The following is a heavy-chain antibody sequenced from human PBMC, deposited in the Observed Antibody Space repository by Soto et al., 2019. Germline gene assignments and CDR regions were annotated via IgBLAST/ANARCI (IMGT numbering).Heavy chain of an antibody. CDR3: ARISQYAYDFDY. D-gene: IGHD2-2*01. J-gene: IGHJ4*02. V-gene: IGHV2-26*01. CDR2: ILSSGEK. Sequence: QVTLKESGPVLVKPTETLTLTCTVSGFSLSNAMVGVSWIRQSPGKALEWLAHILSSGEKSYSTSLKSRVTISKDTSRSQVVLTITRMDPVDTATYYCARISQYAYDFDYWGQGTLVTVSS. CDR1: GFSLSNAMVG.